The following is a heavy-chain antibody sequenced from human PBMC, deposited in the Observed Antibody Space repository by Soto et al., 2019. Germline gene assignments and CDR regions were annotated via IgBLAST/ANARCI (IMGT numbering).Heavy chain of an antibody. V-gene: IGHV1-18*01. Sequence: QVQLVQSGAEVKKPGASVKVSCKASGYTFTSYGISWVRQAPGQGLEWMGWISAYIGNTNYAQKLQGRVTMTTDTSTSTAYMELRSLRSDDTAVYYCARDGYSSGWYGSSYYGMDVWGQGTTVTVSS. CDR3: ARDGYSSGWYGSSYYGMDV. CDR2: ISAYIGNT. D-gene: IGHD6-19*01. CDR1: GYTFTSYG. J-gene: IGHJ6*02.